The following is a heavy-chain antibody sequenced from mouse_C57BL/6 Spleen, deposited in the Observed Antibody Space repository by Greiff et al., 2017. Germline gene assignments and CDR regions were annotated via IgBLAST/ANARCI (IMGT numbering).Heavy chain of an antibody. CDR2: IYPGDGDT. CDR3: AKESNYAMDY. D-gene: IGHD1-3*01. CDR1: GYAFSSSW. J-gene: IGHJ4*01. Sequence: QVQLKESGPELVKPGASVKISCKASGYAFSSSWMNWVKQRPGKGLEWIGRIYPGDGDTNYNGKFKGKATLTADKSSSTAYMQLSSLTSEDSAVCFCAKESNYAMDYWGQGTSVTVSS. V-gene: IGHV1-82*01.